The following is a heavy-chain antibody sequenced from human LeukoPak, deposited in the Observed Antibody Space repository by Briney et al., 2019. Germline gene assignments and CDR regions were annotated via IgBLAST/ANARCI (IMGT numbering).Heavy chain of an antibody. CDR1: GYSISSGYY. CDR2: IYHSGST. CDR3: ARSGYSSSWYLHYYYYYYMDV. V-gene: IGHV4-38-2*02. J-gene: IGHJ6*03. D-gene: IGHD6-13*01. Sequence: SETLSLTCTVSGYSISSGYYWGWIRQPPGKGLEWIGSIYHSGSTYYNPSLKSRVTISVDTSKNQFSLKLSSVTAADTAVYYCARSGYSSSWYLHYYYYYYMDVWGKGTTVTVSS.